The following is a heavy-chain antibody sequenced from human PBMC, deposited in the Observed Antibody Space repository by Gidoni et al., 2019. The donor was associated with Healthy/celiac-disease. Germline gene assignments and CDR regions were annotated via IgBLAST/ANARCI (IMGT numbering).Heavy chain of an antibody. D-gene: IGHD6-13*01. CDR2: IYSGGST. CDR1: GFTVSSNY. V-gene: IGHV3-66*01. Sequence: EVQLVESGGGLVQPGGSLRLSCAASGFTVSSNYMSWVRQAPGKGLEWVSVIYSGGSTYYADSVKGRFTISRDNSKNTLYLQMNSLRAEDTAVYYCARDPISSSWGPQNDYWGQGTLVTVSS. CDR3: ARDPISSSWGPQNDY. J-gene: IGHJ4*02.